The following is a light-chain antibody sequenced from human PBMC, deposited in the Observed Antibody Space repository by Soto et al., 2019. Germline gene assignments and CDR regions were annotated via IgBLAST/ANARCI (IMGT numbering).Light chain of an antibody. Sequence: QSVLTQPPSASGTPGQRVTISCSGSSSNIGANPINWYQQLPGTAPKLLIYNNDQRPSGVPDLFSASKSGTSASLAISGLQSEDEADYYCEAWDDSLYGAVLGGGTKLTVL. CDR2: NND. CDR3: EAWDDSLYGAV. CDR1: SSNIGANP. J-gene: IGLJ2*01. V-gene: IGLV1-44*01.